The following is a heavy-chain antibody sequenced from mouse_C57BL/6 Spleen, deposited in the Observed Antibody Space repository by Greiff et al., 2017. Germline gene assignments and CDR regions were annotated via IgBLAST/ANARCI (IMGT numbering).Heavy chain of an antibody. CDR3: ARGIGYFDV. CDR2: INPNNGGT. Sequence: VQLQQSGPELVKPGASVKISCKASGYTFTDYYMNWVKQSHGKSLEWIGDINPNNGGTSYNQKFKGKATLTVDKSSSTAYMELRSLTSEDSAVYYCARGIGYFDVWGTGTTVTVSS. V-gene: IGHV1-26*01. J-gene: IGHJ1*03. CDR1: GYTFTDYY.